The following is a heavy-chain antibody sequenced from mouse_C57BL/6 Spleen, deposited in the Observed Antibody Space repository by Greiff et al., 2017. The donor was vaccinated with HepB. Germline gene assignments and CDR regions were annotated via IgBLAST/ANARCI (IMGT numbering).Heavy chain of an antibody. J-gene: IGHJ4*01. CDR1: GFSLTSYG. CDR2: IWRGGST. Sequence: VQLQQSGPGLVQPSQSLSITCTVSGFSLTSYGVHWVRQSPGKGLEWLGVIWRGGSTDYNEAFMSRLSITKDNSKSQVFFKMNSLQADDTAIYYCATYSNYYYYAMDYWGQGTSVTVSS. D-gene: IGHD2-5*01. CDR3: ATYSNYYYYAMDY. V-gene: IGHV2-5*01.